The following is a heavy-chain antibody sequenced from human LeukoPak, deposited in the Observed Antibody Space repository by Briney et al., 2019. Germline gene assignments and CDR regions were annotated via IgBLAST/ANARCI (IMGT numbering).Heavy chain of an antibody. CDR2: INPESGGT. CDR1: GYTFTGYY. J-gene: IGHJ4*02. V-gene: IGHV1-2*02. D-gene: IGHD1-26*01. CDR3: ARGRDSGSHTYFFDY. Sequence: ASVKVSCKASGYTFTGYYMHWVRQAPGQGLEWMAWINPESGGTNHAQKFQDRVTMTWDTSINTAYMELGRLRSDDTAIYYCARGRDSGSHTYFFDYWGQGTLVTVSS.